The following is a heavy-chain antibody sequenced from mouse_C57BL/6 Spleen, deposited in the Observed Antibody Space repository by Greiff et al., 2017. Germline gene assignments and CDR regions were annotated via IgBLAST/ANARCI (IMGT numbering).Heavy chain of an antibody. CDR2: ISSGSSTI. Sequence: EVKVVESGGGLVKPGGSLKLSCAASGFTFSDYGMHWVRQAPEKGLEWVAYISSGSSTIYYADTVKGRFTISRDNAKNTLFLQMTSLRSEDTAMYYCARPHDGYYYAMDYWGQGTSVTVSS. CDR1: GFTFSDYG. D-gene: IGHD1-2*01. J-gene: IGHJ4*01. V-gene: IGHV5-17*01. CDR3: ARPHDGYYYAMDY.